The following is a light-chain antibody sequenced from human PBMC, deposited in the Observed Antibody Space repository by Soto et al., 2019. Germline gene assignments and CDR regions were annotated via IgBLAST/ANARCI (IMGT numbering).Light chain of an antibody. V-gene: IGLV2-14*03. J-gene: IGLJ1*01. Sequence: QSALTQSASVSGSPGQSITVSCTGTSSDVGAYNYVSWYQQHPGEAPKLMIYDVSNRPSGVSNRFSGSKSGNTASLTISGLQAEDEADYYCNSYTSSSALYVFGTGTKVTVL. CDR1: SSDVGAYNY. CDR2: DVS. CDR3: NSYTSSSALYV.